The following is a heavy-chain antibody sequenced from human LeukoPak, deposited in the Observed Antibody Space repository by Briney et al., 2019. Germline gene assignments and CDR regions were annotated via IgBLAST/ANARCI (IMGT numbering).Heavy chain of an antibody. J-gene: IGHJ6*02. D-gene: IGHD3-16*01. CDR2: MNQEGSPK. CDR3: ATYTHWVAGDV. CDR1: GFTFSDPW. Sequence: GGSLRLSCAASGFTFSDPWMSWFRQAPGKGLEWVANMNQEGSPKDYVGSVKGRFTISGDNARNSLYLKMGSLRAEDTAVYYCATYTHWVAGDVWGQGTTVTVSS. V-gene: IGHV3-7*01.